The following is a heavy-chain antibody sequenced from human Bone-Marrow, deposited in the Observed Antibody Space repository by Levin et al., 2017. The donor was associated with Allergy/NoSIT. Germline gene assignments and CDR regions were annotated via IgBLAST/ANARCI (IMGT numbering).Heavy chain of an antibody. CDR3: AGGARGGSCKLNFDFDWGWFDP. CDR2: ISAFNGKT. CDR1: GYTFKNYG. J-gene: IGHJ5*02. V-gene: IGHV1-18*01. Sequence: GESLKISCKASGYTFKNYGIMWIRQAPGQGLEWMGWISAFNGKTKCTKKFEDRVTMITDTSTRTAYLELRSLTSADTAMYYCAGGARGGSCKLNFDFDWGWFDPWGQGTLVSVSS. D-gene: IGHD3-9*01.